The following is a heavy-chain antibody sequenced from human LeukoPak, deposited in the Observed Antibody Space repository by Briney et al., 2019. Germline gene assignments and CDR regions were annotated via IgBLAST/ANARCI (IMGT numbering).Heavy chain of an antibody. CDR2: ISAYNGNT. Sequence: ASAKVSCKASGYTFINYDIRWVRQAPGQGLEWMGWISAYNGNTNYAQKFQGRVTMTTDTSTSTAYMELRSLRSDDTAVYFCAREVTHHVYYGMDVWGQGTTVIVSS. D-gene: IGHD4-11*01. CDR3: AREVTHHVYYGMDV. V-gene: IGHV1-18*01. CDR1: GYTFINYD. J-gene: IGHJ6*02.